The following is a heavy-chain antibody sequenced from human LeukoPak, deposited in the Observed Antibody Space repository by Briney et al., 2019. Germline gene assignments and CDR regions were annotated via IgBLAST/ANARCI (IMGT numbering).Heavy chain of an antibody. Sequence: GGTLRLSCAASGCTFSSYGMQWVRQAPGKGLDWMAVISYDGRNKYYADSVKGRFTISRDNSKNTLYLQMNSLRAEDTAVYYCAKSRVNTYGFREFDYWGQGTLVTVSS. D-gene: IGHD5-18*01. CDR2: ISYDGRNK. V-gene: IGHV3-30*18. CDR3: AKSRVNTYGFREFDY. CDR1: GCTFSSYG. J-gene: IGHJ4*02.